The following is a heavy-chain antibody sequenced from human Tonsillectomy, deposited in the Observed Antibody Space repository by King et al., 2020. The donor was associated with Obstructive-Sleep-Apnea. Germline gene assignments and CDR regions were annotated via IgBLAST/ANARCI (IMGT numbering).Heavy chain of an antibody. Sequence: QVQLQQSGPGLLKPSQTLSLTCAISGDSVSSNSAAWNWIRQSPSRGLEWLGRTYFRSKWYNDYAVSVKSRITINPDTSTNQFSLQLNSVTPEDTAVYYCAREGGKQWLVGFYYYGMDVWGQGTTVTVSS. V-gene: IGHV6-1*01. J-gene: IGHJ6*02. CDR1: GDSVSSNSAA. D-gene: IGHD6-19*01. CDR3: AREGGKQWLVGFYYYGMDV. CDR2: TYFRSKWYN.